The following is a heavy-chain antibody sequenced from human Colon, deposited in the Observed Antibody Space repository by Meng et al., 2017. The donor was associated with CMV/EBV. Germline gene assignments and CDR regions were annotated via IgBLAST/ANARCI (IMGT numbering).Heavy chain of an antibody. CDR2: ISHDETYK. J-gene: IGHJ4*02. V-gene: IGHV3-30*02. Sequence: GGPLRLSCVASGFSFSSHGMHWVRQAPGKGLEWVAFISHDETYKHYSDSVRGRFTLSRDNSRNTLYLQLNSVRVADTAVYYCARDQFYYFDYWGQGTLVTVSS. CDR1: GFSFSSHG. D-gene: IGHD2/OR15-2a*01. CDR3: ARDQFYYFDY.